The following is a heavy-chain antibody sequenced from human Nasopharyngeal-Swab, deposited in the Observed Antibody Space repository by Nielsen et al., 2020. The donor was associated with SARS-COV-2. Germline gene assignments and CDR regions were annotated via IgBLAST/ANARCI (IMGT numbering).Heavy chain of an antibody. Sequence: WIRQPPGKGLEWIGSIYYAGSSSYSGRTYYNPSLENRVTISVDTSKNRFSLKVNSVTAADTAVYYCARHQDDFWSGYFVFDCWGQGALVTSPQ. J-gene: IGHJ4*02. D-gene: IGHD3-3*01. V-gene: IGHV4-39*01. CDR3: ARHQDDFWSGYFVFDC. CDR2: IYYAGSSSYSGRT.